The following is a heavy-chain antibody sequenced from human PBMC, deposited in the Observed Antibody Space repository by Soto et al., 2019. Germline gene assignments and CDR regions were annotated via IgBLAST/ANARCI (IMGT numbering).Heavy chain of an antibody. Sequence: GGSLRLSCAASGFTFSSYWMHWVRQAPGKGLVWVSRINSDGSSTSYADSVKGRFTISRDNAKNTLYLQMNSLRAEDTAVYYCARDLPQTLLRIGYGMDVRGQGTTVTVSS. CDR2: INSDGSST. CDR1: GFTFSSYW. D-gene: IGHD3-10*01. J-gene: IGHJ6*02. CDR3: ARDLPQTLLRIGYGMDV. V-gene: IGHV3-74*01.